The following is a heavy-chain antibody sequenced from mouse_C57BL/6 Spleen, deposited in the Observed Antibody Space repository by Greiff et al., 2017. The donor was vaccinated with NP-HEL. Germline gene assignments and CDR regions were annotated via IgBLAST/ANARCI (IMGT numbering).Heavy chain of an antibody. CDR3: ARAPPLRGDFDV. J-gene: IGHJ1*03. CDR2: ISSGSSTI. D-gene: IGHD1-1*01. V-gene: IGHV5-17*01. Sequence: EVMLVESGGGLVKPGGSLKLSCAASGFTFSDYGMHWVRQAPEKGLEWVAYISSGSSTIYYADTVKGRFTISRDNAKNTLFLQMTSLRSEDTAMYYCARAPPLRGDFDVWGTGTTVTVAS. CDR1: GFTFSDYG.